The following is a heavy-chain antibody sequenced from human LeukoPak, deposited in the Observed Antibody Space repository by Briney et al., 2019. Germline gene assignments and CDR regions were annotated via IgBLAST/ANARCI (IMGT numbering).Heavy chain of an antibody. D-gene: IGHD2-8*01. CDR2: IYYSGST. CDR3: ARHGYCTNGVCYPPDH. V-gene: IGHV4-39*01. CDR1: RGSISSSSYY. Sequence: SETLSLTCTVSRGSISSSSYYWGWIRQPPGKGLEWIGSIYYSGSTYYNPSLKSRVTISVDTSKNQFSLKLSSVTAADTAVYYCARHGYCTNGVCYPPDHWGQGTLVTVSS. J-gene: IGHJ4*02.